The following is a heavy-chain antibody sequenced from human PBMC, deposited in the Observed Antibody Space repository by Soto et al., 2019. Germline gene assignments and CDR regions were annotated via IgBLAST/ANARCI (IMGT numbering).Heavy chain of an antibody. CDR3: AKTLTGYGSGSYGYYYYGMDV. Sequence: GESLKISCKGSGYSFTSYWISWVCQMPGKGLEWMGRIDPSDSYTNYSPSFQGHVTISADKSISTAYLQWSSLKASDTAMYYCAKTLTGYGSGSYGYYYYGMDVWGQGTTVTVSS. J-gene: IGHJ6*02. CDR1: GYSFTSYW. V-gene: IGHV5-10-1*01. D-gene: IGHD3-10*01. CDR2: IDPSDSYT.